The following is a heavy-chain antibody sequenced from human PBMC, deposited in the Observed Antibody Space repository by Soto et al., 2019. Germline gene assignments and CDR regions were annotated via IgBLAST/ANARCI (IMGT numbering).Heavy chain of an antibody. CDR1: RYSTGSGYY. CDR2: IYHSGST. J-gene: IGHJ5*02. Sequence: SETLSLTCAVSRYSTGSGYYWDWIRQPPGKGLEWIGSIYHSGSTYYNPSLKSRVTISLDTSKNQFYLKLSSVTAEDTAVYYCARRSWPLKAGWFDPWGQGNLVTVSS. D-gene: IGHD6-25*01. CDR3: ARRSWPLKAGWFDP. V-gene: IGHV4-38-2*01.